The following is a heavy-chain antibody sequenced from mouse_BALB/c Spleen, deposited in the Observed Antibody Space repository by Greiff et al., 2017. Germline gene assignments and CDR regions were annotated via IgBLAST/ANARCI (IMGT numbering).Heavy chain of an antibody. Sequence: EVQLQQSGPELVKPGASVTIPCKASGFTFPDSNMDWVKQRHGKSLEWIGDIKPNHGGTIYNQKFKGKATLTVDKSSSTAYMELCSLTSEDTAVYYCSRRAGNYYVWFAYWGQGTLVTVSA. V-gene: IGHV1-18*01. CDR3: SRRAGNYYVWFAY. D-gene: IGHD2-1*01. J-gene: IGHJ3*01. CDR2: IKPNHGGT. CDR1: GFTFPDSN.